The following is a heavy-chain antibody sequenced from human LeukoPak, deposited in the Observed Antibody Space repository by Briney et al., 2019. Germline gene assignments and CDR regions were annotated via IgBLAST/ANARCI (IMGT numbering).Heavy chain of an antibody. CDR3: ARVQYCSSTSCYYFDY. J-gene: IGHJ4*02. Sequence: SETLSLTCTVSGGSISSYYWSWIRQPAGKGLEWIGRIYTSGSTNYNPSLKSRVTMSVDTSKNQFSLKLSSVTAADTAVYYCARVQYCSSTSCYYFDYWGQGTLVTVSS. D-gene: IGHD2-2*01. CDR1: GGSISSYY. CDR2: IYTSGST. V-gene: IGHV4-4*07.